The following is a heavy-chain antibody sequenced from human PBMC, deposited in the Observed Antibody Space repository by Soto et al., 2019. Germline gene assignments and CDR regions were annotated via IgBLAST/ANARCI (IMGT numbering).Heavy chain of an antibody. CDR3: ARELNTDSSAYYSFAY. CDR2: VSTYNTNT. V-gene: IGHV1-18*01. Sequence: GASVKVSCKTSGYPFSDYGLAWLRQTPGQRPEWMGWVSTYNTNTNYAQKFQGRVTMTTDTSTTTTSMELRSLRSDDTAVYYCARELNTDSSAYYSFAYWGQGTLVTVSS. D-gene: IGHD3-22*01. J-gene: IGHJ4*02. CDR1: GYPFSDYG.